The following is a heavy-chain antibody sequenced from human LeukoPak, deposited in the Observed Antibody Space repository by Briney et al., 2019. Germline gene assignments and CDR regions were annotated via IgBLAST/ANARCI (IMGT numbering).Heavy chain of an antibody. J-gene: IGHJ4*02. CDR1: GFDFTCYG. Sequence: VKVTCKASGFDFTCYGIPWVRQPPAQGLEWMGLISSYNGNTHIAQKLQGRVTMTTDTSASTAYMELRSLTSDDTAVYYCAREPESLGYLFFIDNWGQGTLVTVSS. V-gene: IGHV1-18*01. D-gene: IGHD3-16*01. CDR2: ISSYNGNT. CDR3: AREPESLGYLFFIDN.